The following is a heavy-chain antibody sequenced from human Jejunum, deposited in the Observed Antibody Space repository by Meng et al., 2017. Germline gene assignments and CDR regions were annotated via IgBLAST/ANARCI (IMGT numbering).Heavy chain of an antibody. J-gene: IGHJ1*01. CDR1: GGSMNSAGPS. CDR3: ARATAGNSEYYQN. D-gene: IGHD4-23*01. Sequence: QLQESGPGLVEPAQPLSLTCTVSGGSMNSAGPSRSWIRQDPGKGLEWIGYIPYRGGTYYNPSLKSRVTLLADTSKTPFSLKLNSVSAADTAVYYCARATAGNSEYYQNWGQGTLVTVSS. CDR2: IPYRGGT. V-gene: IGHV4-31*03.